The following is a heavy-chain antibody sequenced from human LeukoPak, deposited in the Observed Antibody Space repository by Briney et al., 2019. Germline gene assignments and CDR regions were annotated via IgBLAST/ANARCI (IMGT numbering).Heavy chain of an antibody. Sequence: PGGSLRLSCAASGFTFSSNSMTWVRQTPGKGLEWVSGISGSGDSTFYADSVKGRFTISRDNSKNTLYLQMNSLRAEDTAVYYCAKDLVVTLGGDSGPFDPWGQGTLVTVSS. D-gene: IGHD4-23*01. J-gene: IGHJ5*02. CDR3: AKDLVVTLGGDSGPFDP. CDR1: GFTFSSNS. V-gene: IGHV3-23*01. CDR2: ISGSGDST.